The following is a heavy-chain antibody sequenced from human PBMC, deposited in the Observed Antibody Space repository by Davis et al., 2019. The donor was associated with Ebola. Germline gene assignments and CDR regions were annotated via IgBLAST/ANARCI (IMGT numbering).Heavy chain of an antibody. V-gene: IGHV4-30-2*01. Sequence: PSETLSLTCAVSGGSISSGGYSWSCIRQPPGKGLEWIGYIFHSGTTYYNPSLKSRVTMSVDRSKNQFSLKLRSVTAADTAVYYCASHYYGSGIFDYWGQGTLVTVSS. D-gene: IGHD3-10*01. J-gene: IGHJ4*02. CDR3: ASHYYGSGIFDY. CDR2: IFHSGTT. CDR1: GGSISSGGYS.